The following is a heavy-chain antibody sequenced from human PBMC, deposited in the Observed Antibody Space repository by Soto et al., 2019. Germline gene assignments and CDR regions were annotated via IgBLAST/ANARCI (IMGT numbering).Heavy chain of an antibody. CDR2: IIPIFGTA. CDR3: ARDPNYYDSSGYYYWFDP. Sequence: SVKVSCKASGGTFSSYAISWVRQAPGQGLEWMGGIIPIFGTANYAQKFQGRVTITADESTSTTYMELSSLRSEDTAVYYCARDPNYYDSSGYYYWFDPWGQGTLVTVSS. D-gene: IGHD3-22*01. CDR1: GGTFSSYA. V-gene: IGHV1-69*13. J-gene: IGHJ5*02.